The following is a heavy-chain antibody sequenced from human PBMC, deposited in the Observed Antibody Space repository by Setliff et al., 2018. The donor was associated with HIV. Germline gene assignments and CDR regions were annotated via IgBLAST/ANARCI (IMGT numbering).Heavy chain of an antibody. J-gene: IGHJ4*02. D-gene: IGHD3-3*01. CDR3: ARTTVRDFGLVITNFDQ. Sequence: KASETLSLTCTVSGGSINGHSWSWIRQPPGKVLEWIGYIDHSETTNYNPSLKSHLTISIDTSKTQFSLNLSSVTAADTAVYYCARTTVRDFGLVITNFDQWGLGTLVTVSS. V-gene: IGHV4-59*11. CDR2: IDHSETT. CDR1: GGSINGHS.